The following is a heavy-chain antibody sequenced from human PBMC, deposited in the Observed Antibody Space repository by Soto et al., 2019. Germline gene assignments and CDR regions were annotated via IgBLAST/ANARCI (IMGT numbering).Heavy chain of an antibody. CDR3: TSGRVVLEVPTYQAELDF. D-gene: IGHD2-2*01. CDR2: ISNDGKDK. CDR1: GFTFRNYG. J-gene: IGHJ4*02. V-gene: IGHV3-30*03. Sequence: GGSLRLSCAASGFTFRNYGIHWVRQAPGKGLEWVTFISNDGKDKFYADSVKGRFTISKDNSKDTLYLQMDSLRVEDTAMYYCTSGRVVLEVPTYQAELDFWGEGT.